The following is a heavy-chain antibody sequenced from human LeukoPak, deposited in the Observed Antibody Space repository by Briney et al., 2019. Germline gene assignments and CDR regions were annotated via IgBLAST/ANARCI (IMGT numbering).Heavy chain of an antibody. CDR1: GYSISSGYY. Sequence: SSETLSLTCTVSGYSISSGYYWSWIRQPPGKGLEWIGEINHSGSTNYNPSLKSRVTISVDTSKNQFSLKLRSVTAADTAVYYCARRQNYGDYPRIDYWGQGTLVTVSS. V-gene: IGHV4-38-2*02. D-gene: IGHD4-17*01. J-gene: IGHJ4*02. CDR2: INHSGST. CDR3: ARRQNYGDYPRIDY.